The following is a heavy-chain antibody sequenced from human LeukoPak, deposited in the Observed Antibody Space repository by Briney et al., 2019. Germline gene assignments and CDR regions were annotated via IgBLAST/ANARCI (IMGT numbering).Heavy chain of an antibody. CDR1: GYSISSGYY. D-gene: IGHD2-2*01. J-gene: IGHJ4*02. CDR2: IYHSGST. CDR3: ARHGKDIVVAHFDY. Sequence: SETLSLTCAVSGYSISSGYYWGWIRQPPGEGLEWIGSIYHSGSTYYNPSLKSRVTISVDTSKNQFSLKLSSVTAADTAVYYCARHGKDIVVAHFDYWGQGTLVTVSS. V-gene: IGHV4-38-2*01.